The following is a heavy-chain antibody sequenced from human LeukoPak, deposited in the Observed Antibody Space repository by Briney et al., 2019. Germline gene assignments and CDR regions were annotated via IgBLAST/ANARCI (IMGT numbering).Heavy chain of an antibody. D-gene: IGHD3-22*01. CDR2: ISTSGGTT. Sequence: GGSLGLSCAASGFTFGSYAMSWVRQAPGKGLEWVSGISTSGGTTSYAESVKGRFTVSRDNPRNTLYMEMNSLRDEDTAVYYCAVMHRYYDGSGYWVQWGQGTLVTVSS. J-gene: IGHJ4*02. CDR3: AVMHRYYDGSGYWVQ. CDR1: GFTFGSYA. V-gene: IGHV3-23*01.